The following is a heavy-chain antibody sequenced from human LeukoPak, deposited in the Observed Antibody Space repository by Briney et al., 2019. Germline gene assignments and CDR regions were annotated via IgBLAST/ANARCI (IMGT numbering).Heavy chain of an antibody. J-gene: IGHJ6*03. D-gene: IGHD3-10*01. CDR2: IKQDGSEQ. CDR1: GFTFSSYW. Sequence: GGSLRHSCSASGFTFSSYWMSWVRQATGKGLEWVANIKQDGSEQYYVDSVKGRFTISRDNDKNSLYLQMNSLRAEDPAVYYCAREVAMVRGVIMSPIYYSYMDVWGKGTTVTVSS. V-gene: IGHV3-7*01. CDR3: AREVAMVRGVIMSPIYYSYMDV.